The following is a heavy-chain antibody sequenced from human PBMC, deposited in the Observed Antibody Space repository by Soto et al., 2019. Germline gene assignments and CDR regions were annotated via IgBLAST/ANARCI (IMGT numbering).Heavy chain of an antibody. J-gene: IGHJ6*04. CDR2: LSSGGSYI. Sequence: EVQLVESGGGLVKPGGSLRLSCAASGFTFSTYSMNWVRQAPGKGLEWVASLSSGGSYISHADSVKGRFTISRDNAKNSLSLQMHNLRAEDTVFYYWATTMRISPAMDVWGKGTTVTVSS. CDR3: ATTMRISPAMDV. D-gene: IGHD2-2*01. CDR1: GFTFSTYS. V-gene: IGHV3-21*01.